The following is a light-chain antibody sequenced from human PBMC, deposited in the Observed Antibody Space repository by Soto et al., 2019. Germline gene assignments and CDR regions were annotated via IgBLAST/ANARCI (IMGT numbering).Light chain of an antibody. CDR3: CSYACSSTYYV. CDR2: EGN. Sequence: QSALTQPASVSGSPGQSITISCTGTSSDVGSYNLVSWYQQHPGRAPKLIIYEGNTRPSGVSNRFSGSKSGNTASLTISGLQAEDEDDYYCCSYACSSTYYVFGTGTKLTVL. V-gene: IGLV2-23*01. CDR1: SSDVGSYNL. J-gene: IGLJ1*01.